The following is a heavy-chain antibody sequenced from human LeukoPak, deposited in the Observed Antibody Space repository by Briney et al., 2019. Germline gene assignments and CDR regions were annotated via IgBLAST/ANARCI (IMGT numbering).Heavy chain of an antibody. J-gene: IGHJ4*02. CDR2: ISGSGGST. Sequence: GGSLRLPCAASGFTFSSYAMSWLRQAPGKGLEWVSAISGSGGSTYYADSVKGQFTISRDNSKNTLYLQMNSLRAEDTAVYYCAKADCSSTSCFLIDYWGQGTLVTVSS. V-gene: IGHV3-23*01. D-gene: IGHD2-2*01. CDR3: AKADCSSTSCFLIDY. CDR1: GFTFSSYA.